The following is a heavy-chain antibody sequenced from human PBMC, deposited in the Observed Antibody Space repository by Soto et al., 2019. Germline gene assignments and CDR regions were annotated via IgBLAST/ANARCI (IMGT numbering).Heavy chain of an antibody. D-gene: IGHD2-2*01. CDR1: GGTFSSYT. V-gene: IGHV1-69*02. CDR3: ARLVDCRSTSCSPFDI. CDR2: IIPILGIA. Sequence: QVQLVQSGAEVKKPGSSVKVSCKASGGTFSSYTISWVRQAPGQGLEWMGRIIPILGIANYAQKFQGRVTITADKSTSTAYMELGSLGSEDTAVYYCARLVDCRSTSCSPFDIWGQGTMVTVSS. J-gene: IGHJ3*02.